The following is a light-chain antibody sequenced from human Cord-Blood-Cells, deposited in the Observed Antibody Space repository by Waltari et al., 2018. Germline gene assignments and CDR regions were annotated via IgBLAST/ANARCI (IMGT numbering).Light chain of an antibody. CDR1: SSDVGGYNY. CDR3: SSYTSSSTWV. CDR2: DVS. J-gene: IGLJ3*02. Sequence: QSALTQPASVSGSPGQSITISCTGTSSDVGGYNYVTWYQQHPGKAPKLMIYDVSNRPSGVSTRFSGSKSGNPASLPISGLPAEDEADYYCSSYTSSSTWVFGGGTKLTVL. V-gene: IGLV2-14*01.